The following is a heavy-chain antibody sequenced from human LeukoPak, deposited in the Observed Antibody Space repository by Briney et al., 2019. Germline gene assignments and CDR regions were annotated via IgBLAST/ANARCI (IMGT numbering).Heavy chain of an antibody. J-gene: IGHJ4*02. CDR3: AKDKTRSGRSFFDY. V-gene: IGHV3-30*18. CDR1: GFTFSSYG. D-gene: IGHD2-15*01. Sequence: SGTSLRLSCAASGFTFSSYGMHWVRQAPGKGLEWVAVISYDTRNKYYGDSVKGRFTISRDNSKNTLFLQMNNLRAEDTAVYYCAKDKTRSGRSFFDYWGQGTLVTVSS. CDR2: ISYDTRNK.